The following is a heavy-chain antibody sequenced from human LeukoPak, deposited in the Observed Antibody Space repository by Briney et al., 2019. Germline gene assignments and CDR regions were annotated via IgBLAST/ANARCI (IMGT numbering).Heavy chain of an antibody. CDR2: IYYSGST. CDR1: GGSVSSGSYY. D-gene: IGHD3-10*01. V-gene: IGHV4-61*01. Sequence: KPSETLSLTCTVSGGSVSSGSYYWSWIRQPPGKGLEWIGYIYYSGSTNYNPSLKSRVTISVDTSKNQFSLNLSSVTAADTAVYYCARGRGHDYGSGSYYNDHVVMDVWGQGTAVTVSS. CDR3: ARGRGHDYGSGSYYNDHVVMDV. J-gene: IGHJ6*02.